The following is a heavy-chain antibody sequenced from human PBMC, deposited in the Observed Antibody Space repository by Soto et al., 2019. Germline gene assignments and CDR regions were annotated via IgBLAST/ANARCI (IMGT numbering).Heavy chain of an antibody. CDR1: GFPFSNHA. D-gene: IGHD6-6*01. CDR3: VTWGGIEARNLDH. Sequence: GGSLRLSCSASGFPFSNHAMHWVRQAPGKGLEYVSAINYNGGTTYYVDSMKGRFTISRDNSKNTLYLQMSSLKVEDTAMYHCVTWGGIEARNLDHWGQGTLVTVPQ. J-gene: IGHJ4*02. V-gene: IGHV3-64D*06. CDR2: INYNGGTT.